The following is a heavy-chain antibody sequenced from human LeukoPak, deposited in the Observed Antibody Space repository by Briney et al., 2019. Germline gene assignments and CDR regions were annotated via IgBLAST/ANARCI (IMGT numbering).Heavy chain of an antibody. D-gene: IGHD2-15*01. CDR1: GFTVSSNY. CDR3: ARGLAASTSYYFDY. J-gene: IGHJ4*02. Sequence: GSLRLSCAASGFTVSSNYMSWVRQAPGKGLEWVSVIYSGGSTFYADSVKGRFTISRDNSKNTLYLQMNSLRAEDTAVYYCARGLAASTSYYFDYWGQGALVTVSS. V-gene: IGHV3-53*01. CDR2: IYSGGST.